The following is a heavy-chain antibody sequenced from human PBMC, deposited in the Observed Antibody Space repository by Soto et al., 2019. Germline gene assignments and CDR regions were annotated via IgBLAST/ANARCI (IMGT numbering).Heavy chain of an antibody. V-gene: IGHV1-18*04. D-gene: IGHD3-22*01. CDR3: PRGQNFFDSSGYYDH. Sequence: QIQLVQSAAEVKKPGASVKVSCKTSGYTFVSYGISWVRQAPGQGLEWMGWISPYNGNTNFAQRFRGRVTLTTDTSTDIVYMDLGSLKSDATAGYYCPRGQNFFDSSGYYDHWGQGPLITGSS. CDR1: GYTFVSYG. J-gene: IGHJ5*02. CDR2: ISPYNGNT.